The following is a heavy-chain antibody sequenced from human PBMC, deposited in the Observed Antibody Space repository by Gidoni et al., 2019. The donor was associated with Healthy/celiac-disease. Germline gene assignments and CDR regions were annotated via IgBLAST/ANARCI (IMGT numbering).Heavy chain of an antibody. CDR2: VNHSGST. J-gene: IGHJ4*02. V-gene: IGHV4-34*01. CDR1: GGSFSGYY. D-gene: IGHD3-9*01. Sequence: QVQLQQWGAGLLKPSETLSLTCAVYGGSFSGYYWSWIRQPPGKGLEWIGEVNHSGSTNYNPSLKRLVTISVDTSKNQFSLKLSSVTAADTAVYYCARVCDILTGYYYYFDYWGQGTLVTVSS. CDR3: ARVCDILTGYYYYFDY.